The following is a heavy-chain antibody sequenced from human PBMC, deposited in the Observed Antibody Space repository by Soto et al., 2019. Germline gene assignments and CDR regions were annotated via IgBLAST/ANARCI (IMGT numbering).Heavy chain of an antibody. CDR3: ARVGAAAGPYYFDY. CDR2: INAGNGNT. D-gene: IGHD6-13*01. Sequence: ASVKVSCKASGYIFTSYAMHWVRQAPGQRLEWMGWINAGNGNTKYSQKFQGRVTITRDTSASTAYMELSSLRSEDTAVYCCARVGAAAGPYYFDYWGQGTLVTVSS. CDR1: GYIFTSYA. J-gene: IGHJ4*02. V-gene: IGHV1-3*01.